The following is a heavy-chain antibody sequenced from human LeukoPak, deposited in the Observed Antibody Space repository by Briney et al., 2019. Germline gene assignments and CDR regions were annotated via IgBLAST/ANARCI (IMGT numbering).Heavy chain of an antibody. CDR1: GGTFISYA. V-gene: IGHV1-69*13. D-gene: IGHD4-17*01. CDR3: AREGTSYGDYTGGY. J-gene: IGHJ4*02. Sequence: SVTVSCKASGGTFISYAISWVRQAPGQGVEWMGGIIPIFGTANYAQKFQGRVTITADESTSTAYMELSSLRSEDTAVYYCAREGTSYGDYTGGYWGQGTLVTVSS. CDR2: IIPIFGTA.